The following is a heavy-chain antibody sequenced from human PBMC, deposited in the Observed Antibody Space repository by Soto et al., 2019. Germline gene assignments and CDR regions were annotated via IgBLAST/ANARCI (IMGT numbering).Heavy chain of an antibody. V-gene: IGHV3-48*03. D-gene: IGHD6-13*01. J-gene: IGHJ6*02. CDR3: ARDQEAGSFFPYYYGMDV. CDR2: ISSSGSTI. Sequence: EVQLVESGGGLVQPGGSLRLSCATSGFTFSSYEMNWVRQAPGKGLEWVSYISSSGSTIYYAGSVKGRFTISRDNAKNSLYLQMDSLRAEDTAVYYCARDQEAGSFFPYYYGMDVWGQGTTVTVSS. CDR1: GFTFSSYE.